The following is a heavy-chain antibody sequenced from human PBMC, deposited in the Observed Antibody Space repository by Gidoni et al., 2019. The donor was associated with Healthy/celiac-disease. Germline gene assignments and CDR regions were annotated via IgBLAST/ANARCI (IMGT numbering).Heavy chain of an antibody. J-gene: IGHJ4*02. Sequence: QVQLQESGPGLVKPSQTLSLTCTVSGGSISSGSYYWSWIRQPAGKGLVWIGRIYTSGSTNYHPSLKSRVTISVDTSKNQFSLKLSSVTAADTAVYYCASGIRTWSFDYWGQGTLVTVSS. CDR1: GGSISSGSYY. CDR3: ASGIRTWSFDY. D-gene: IGHD3-3*02. V-gene: IGHV4-61*02. CDR2: IYTSGST.